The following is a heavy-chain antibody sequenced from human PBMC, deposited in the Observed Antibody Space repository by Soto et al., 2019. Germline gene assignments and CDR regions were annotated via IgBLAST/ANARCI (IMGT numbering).Heavy chain of an antibody. CDR2: IYYSGNT. J-gene: IGHJ6*02. Sequence: SSETLSLTCTVSGGSISTRSYYWGWIRQPPGKGLQWIASIYYSGNTYYNPSLKSRVTVSVDTSKNQFSLKLSSVTAADTAVYYCYADPNAVMDVWGQGTTVTVSS. V-gene: IGHV4-39*01. CDR1: GGSISTRSYY. CDR3: YADPNAVMDV.